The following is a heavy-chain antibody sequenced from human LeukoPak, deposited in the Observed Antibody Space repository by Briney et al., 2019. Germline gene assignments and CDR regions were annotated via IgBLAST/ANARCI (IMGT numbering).Heavy chain of an antibody. CDR3: AREGRYYFDY. CDR2: ISSSGNTI. V-gene: IGHV3-48*03. J-gene: IGHJ4*02. CDR1: GFTVSSHE. Sequence: QSGGSLRLSCAPSGFTVSSHEMIWVRQAPGKGLEWISYISSSGNTIYHADSVKGRFTISRDNAENSLYLQMNSLRAEDTAVYYCAREGRYYFDYWGQGSLVSVSS.